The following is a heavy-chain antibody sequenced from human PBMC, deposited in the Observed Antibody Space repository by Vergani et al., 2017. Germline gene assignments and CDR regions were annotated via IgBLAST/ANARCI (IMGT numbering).Heavy chain of an antibody. CDR3: AKDRGYCSGGSCYSGYFDY. CDR2: ISGSGGST. J-gene: IGHJ4*02. V-gene: IGHV3-23*01. D-gene: IGHD2-15*01. CDR1: GFTFISYA. Sequence: EVQLLESGGGLVQPGGSLRLSCAASGFTFISYAMSWVRQAPGKGLEWVSAISGSGGSTYYADSVKGRFTISRDNSKNTLYLQMNSLRAEDTAVYYCAKDRGYCSGGSCYSGYFDYWGQGTLVTVSS.